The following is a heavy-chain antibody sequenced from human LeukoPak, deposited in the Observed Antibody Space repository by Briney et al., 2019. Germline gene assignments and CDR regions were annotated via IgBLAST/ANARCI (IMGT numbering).Heavy chain of an antibody. CDR3: TTSPDIRGSHFDH. CDR1: GFTFRGYW. CDR2: IRQDGSEK. V-gene: IGHV3-7*05. D-gene: IGHD1-26*01. Sequence: GGSLRLSCEASGFTFRGYWMSWVRQGPGKGLEWVANIRQDGSEKYYVDSVRGRFTISRDNAKNSLYLQMNSLRADDTAVYYCTTSPDIRGSHFDHWGQGTLVTVSS. J-gene: IGHJ4*02.